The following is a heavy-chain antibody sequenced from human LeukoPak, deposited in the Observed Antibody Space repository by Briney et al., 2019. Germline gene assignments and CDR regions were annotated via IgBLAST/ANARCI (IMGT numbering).Heavy chain of an antibody. Sequence: GGSLRLSCAASGFTFSSYGMHWVRQAPGKGLEWVAFIRYDGSNKYYADSVKGRFTISRDNSKNTLYLQMNSLRAEDTAVYYCAKEGYSGYDLALSYYYYYYMDVWGKGTTVTISS. V-gene: IGHV3-30*02. CDR2: IRYDGSNK. CDR1: GFTFSSYG. CDR3: AKEGYSGYDLALSYYYYYYMDV. D-gene: IGHD5-12*01. J-gene: IGHJ6*03.